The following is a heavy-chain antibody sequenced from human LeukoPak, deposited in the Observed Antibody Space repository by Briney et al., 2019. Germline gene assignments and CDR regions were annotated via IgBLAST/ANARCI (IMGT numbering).Heavy chain of an antibody. V-gene: IGHV4-30-4*01. CDR2: IYYSGST. D-gene: IGHD5-12*01. Sequence: SETLSLTCTVSGGSISVNNVYWTWIRQSPGKGLEWIGYIYYSGSTYYNPSLKSRVTISVDTSKNQFSLKLSSVTAADTAVYYCARVVSGYDSNWFDPWGQGTLVTVSS. CDR1: GGSISVNNVY. CDR3: ARVVSGYDSNWFDP. J-gene: IGHJ5*02.